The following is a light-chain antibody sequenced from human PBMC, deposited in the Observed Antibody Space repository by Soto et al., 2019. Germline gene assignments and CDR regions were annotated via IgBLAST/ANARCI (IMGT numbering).Light chain of an antibody. CDR1: QSVSSSY. CDR3: QQYGSSPVT. CDR2: GAS. Sequence: EIVLTQSTGTLSLSPGERATLSGRASQSVSSSYLAWYQQKPGQAPRLLIYGASSRATGIPDRFSGSGSGTDFTLTISRLEPKDFAVYYCQQYGSSPVTFGQGTKVDIK. V-gene: IGKV3-20*01. J-gene: IGKJ1*01.